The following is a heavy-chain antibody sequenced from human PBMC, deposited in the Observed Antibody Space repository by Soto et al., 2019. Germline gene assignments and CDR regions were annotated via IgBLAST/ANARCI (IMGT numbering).Heavy chain of an antibody. V-gene: IGHV3-23*01. CDR3: AKDIVGATWPYYFDY. CDR1: GFTFSSRA. D-gene: IGHD1-26*01. Sequence: GGSLRLSCAASGFTFSSRAMSWVRQAPGEGLEWVSAISGSGGSTYYAEFVKGRFTISRDNSKNTLYLQMNSLRAEDTAVYYCAKDIVGATWPYYFDYWGQGTLVTVSS. CDR2: ISGSGGST. J-gene: IGHJ4*02.